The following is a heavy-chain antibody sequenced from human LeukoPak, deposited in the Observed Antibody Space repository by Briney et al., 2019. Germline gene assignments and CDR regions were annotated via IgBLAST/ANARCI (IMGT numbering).Heavy chain of an antibody. CDR1: GFTFDDYG. D-gene: IGHD2-15*01. J-gene: IGHJ6*02. CDR2: INWNGGST. CDR3: ARAGLAATHYYYYGMDV. V-gene: IGHV3-20*04. Sequence: GGSLRLSCAASGFTFDDYGMSWVRQAPGKGLEWVSGINWNGGSTGYADSVKGRFTISRDNAKNSLYLQMNSLRAEDSALYYCARAGLAATHYYYYGMDVWGQGTTVTVSS.